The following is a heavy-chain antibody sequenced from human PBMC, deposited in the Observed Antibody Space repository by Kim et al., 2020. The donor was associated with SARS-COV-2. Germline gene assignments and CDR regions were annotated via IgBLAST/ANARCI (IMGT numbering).Heavy chain of an antibody. J-gene: IGHJ5*02. CDR2: ISWNSGSI. CDR3: AKGPRWMERGHWFDP. D-gene: IGHD1-1*01. Sequence: GGCLILSCAASGFTFDDYAMHWVRQAPGKGLEWVSGISWNSGSIGYADSVKGRFTIFRDNAKNSLYLQMNSLRAEDTALYYCAKGPRWMERGHWFDPWG. V-gene: IGHV3-9*01. CDR1: GFTFDDYA.